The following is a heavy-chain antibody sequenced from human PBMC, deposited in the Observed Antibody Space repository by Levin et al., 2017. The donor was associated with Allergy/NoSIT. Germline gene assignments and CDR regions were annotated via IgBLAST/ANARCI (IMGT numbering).Heavy chain of an antibody. V-gene: IGHV3-21*01. Sequence: GGSLRLSCAASGFTFSSYSMNWVRQAPGKGLEWVSSISSSSSYIYYADSVKGRFTISRDNAKNSLYLQMNSLRAEDTAVYYCAREATVTTYGQDAFDIWGQGTMVTVSS. CDR1: GFTFSSYS. J-gene: IGHJ3*02. CDR3: AREATVTTYGQDAFDI. D-gene: IGHD4-17*01. CDR2: ISSSSSYI.